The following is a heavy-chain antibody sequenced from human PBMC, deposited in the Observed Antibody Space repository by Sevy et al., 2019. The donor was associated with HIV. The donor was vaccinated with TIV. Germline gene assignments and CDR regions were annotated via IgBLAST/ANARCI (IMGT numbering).Heavy chain of an antibody. CDR2: IRSKANSYAT. CDR1: GFTFSGSA. CDR3: LGHRYDFWSGYRGPYYYYYGMDV. V-gene: IGHV3-73*01. D-gene: IGHD3-3*01. Sequence: GGSLRLSCAASGFTFSGSAMHWVRQASGKGLEWVGRIRSKANSYATAYAASVKGRFTISRDDSKNTAYLQMNSLKTEDTAVYYCLGHRYDFWSGYRGPYYYYYGMDVWGQGTTVTVSS. J-gene: IGHJ6*02.